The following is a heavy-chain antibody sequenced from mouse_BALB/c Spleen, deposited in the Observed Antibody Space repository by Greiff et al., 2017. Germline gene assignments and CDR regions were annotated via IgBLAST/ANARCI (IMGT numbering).Heavy chain of an antibody. Sequence: EVMLVESGGGLVKPGGSLKLSCAASGFTFSSYALSWVRQTPEKRLEWVATISSGGSYTYYPDSVKGRFTISRDNAKNTLYLQMSSLRSEDTAMYYCARRSMIMGNGGYYAMDYWGQGTSVTVSS. J-gene: IGHJ4*01. CDR3: ARRSMIMGNGGYYAMDY. CDR2: ISSGGSYT. CDR1: GFTFSSYA. V-gene: IGHV5-9-1*01. D-gene: IGHD2-4*01.